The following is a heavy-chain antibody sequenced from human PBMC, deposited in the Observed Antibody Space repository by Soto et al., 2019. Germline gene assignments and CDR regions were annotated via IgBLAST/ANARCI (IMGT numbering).Heavy chain of an antibody. CDR2: IWYDGSNK. Sequence: ESGGGVVQPGRSLTLSCVASGFTFTSYGIHWVRQAPGKGLEWVAVIWYDGSNKYYGDSVKGRFSISRDNSKNTVYLQMNSLRAEDTAVYYCARDCRFLEWLDYWGQGTLVSVSS. J-gene: IGHJ4*02. D-gene: IGHD3-3*01. V-gene: IGHV3-33*01. CDR3: ARDCRFLEWLDY. CDR1: GFTFTSYG.